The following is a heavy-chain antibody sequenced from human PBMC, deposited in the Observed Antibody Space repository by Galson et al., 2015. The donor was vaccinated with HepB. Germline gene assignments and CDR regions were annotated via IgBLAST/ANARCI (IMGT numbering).Heavy chain of an antibody. CDR1: GGTFSSYA. Sequence: SVKVSCKASGGTFSSYAISWVRQAPGQGLEWMGGIIPIFGTANYAQKFQGRVTITADESTSTAYMELSSLRSEDTAVYYCARGITMIVVGVGPSPYYYMDVWGKGTTVTVSS. D-gene: IGHD3-22*01. CDR3: ARGITMIVVGVGPSPYYYMDV. V-gene: IGHV1-69*13. CDR2: IIPIFGTA. J-gene: IGHJ6*03.